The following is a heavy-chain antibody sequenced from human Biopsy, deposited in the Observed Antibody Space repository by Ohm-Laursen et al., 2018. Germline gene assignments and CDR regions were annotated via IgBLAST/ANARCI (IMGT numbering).Heavy chain of an antibody. J-gene: IGHJ4*02. Sequence: PSETLSLTCTLSGYSIITSGPENWSWIRQPPGQGLQYIGFIYSGGNTNYNPSLRSRVTMSVDTSKNQFSLRLNSVTAADTAVYYCARGMRTTGWPYFDYWGQGILVTVSS. D-gene: IGHD2/OR15-2a*01. CDR1: GYSIITSGPEN. CDR2: IYSGGNT. V-gene: IGHV4-61*01. CDR3: ARGMRTTGWPYFDY.